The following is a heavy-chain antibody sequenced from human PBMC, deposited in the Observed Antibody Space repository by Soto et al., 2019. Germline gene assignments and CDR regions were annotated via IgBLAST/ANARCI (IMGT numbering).Heavy chain of an antibody. J-gene: IGHJ4*02. CDR3: AREGNLGRWIQPLDS. V-gene: IGHV4-39*07. Sequence: SETLSLTCTVSGVSIISNNYYWGWIRQPPGKGLEWIGSIYYSGSTYYNPSLKSRLTISLDTPKNQFSLKLISVTTADMAVYFCAREGNLGRWIQPLDSWGQGTLVTVSS. CDR2: IYYSGST. CDR1: GVSIISNNYY. D-gene: IGHD2-2*03.